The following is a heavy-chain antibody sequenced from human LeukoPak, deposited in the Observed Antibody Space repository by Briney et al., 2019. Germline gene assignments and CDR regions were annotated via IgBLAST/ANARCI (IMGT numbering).Heavy chain of an antibody. J-gene: IGHJ4*02. CDR2: ISAYNGNT. D-gene: IGHD3-3*01. CDR3: ARDLQYYDFWSGYYTGQTFDY. Sequence: GASVKVSCKASGYTFTSYGISWVRQAPGQGLEWMGWISAYNGNTNYAQKLQGRVTMTTDTSTSTAYMELRSLRSDDTAVYYRARDLQYYDFWSGYYTGQTFDYWGQGTLVTVSS. V-gene: IGHV1-18*01. CDR1: GYTFTSYG.